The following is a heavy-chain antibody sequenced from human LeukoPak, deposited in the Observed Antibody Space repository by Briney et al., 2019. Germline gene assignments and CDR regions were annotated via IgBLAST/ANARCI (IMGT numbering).Heavy chain of an antibody. CDR2: IIPIFGTA. CDR1: GGTFSSYA. D-gene: IGHD3-10*01. Sequence: SVKVSCKASGGTFSSYAISWERQAPGQGLEWMGGIIPIFGTANYAQKFQGRVTITADESTSTAYMELSSLRSEDTAVYYCNYYYGSGSYFQYYFDYWGQGTLVTVSS. V-gene: IGHV1-69*13. CDR3: NYYYGSGSYFQYYFDY. J-gene: IGHJ4*02.